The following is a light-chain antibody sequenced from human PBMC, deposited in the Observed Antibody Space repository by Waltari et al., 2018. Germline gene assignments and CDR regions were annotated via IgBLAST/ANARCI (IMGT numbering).Light chain of an antibody. Sequence: IVLTHSPATLSLSPGESATLSCRASQSVSSYLAWYQRKPSQTPRLLIYDASNRATGIPARFSGSGSGRDFTLTISSLEPEDFAVYYCQQRSNWRGTFGGGTKVEVK. CDR1: QSVSSY. CDR3: QQRSNWRGT. V-gene: IGKV3-11*02. CDR2: DAS. J-gene: IGKJ4*01.